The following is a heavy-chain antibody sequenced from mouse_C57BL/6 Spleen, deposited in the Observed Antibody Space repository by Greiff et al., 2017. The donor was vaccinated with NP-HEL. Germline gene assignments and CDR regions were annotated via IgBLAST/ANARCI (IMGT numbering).Heavy chain of an antibody. Sequence: QVQLKQSGAELVMPGASVKLSCKASGYTFTSYWMHWVKQRPGQGLEWIGEIDPSDSYTNYNQKFKGKSTLTVDKSSSTAYMQLSSLTSEDSAVYYCARSGYYGWFAYWGQGTLVTVSA. D-gene: IGHD1-1*01. V-gene: IGHV1-69*01. CDR1: GYTFTSYW. CDR3: ARSGYYGWFAY. J-gene: IGHJ3*01. CDR2: IDPSDSYT.